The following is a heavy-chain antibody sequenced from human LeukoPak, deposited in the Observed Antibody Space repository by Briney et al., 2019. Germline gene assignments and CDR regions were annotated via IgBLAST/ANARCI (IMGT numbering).Heavy chain of an antibody. J-gene: IGHJ4*02. D-gene: IGHD6-13*01. CDR3: ARDSSTWRSFDS. CDR1: GGSLSSYY. V-gene: IGHV4-4*07. Sequence: SETLSLNCTVSGGSLSSYYWSWIRQPAGKGLEWIGRIYSSGSTNYNPSLKSRVTMSVDTSKNHFCLDVNSVTAADTAVYYCARDSSTWRSFDSWGQGTLVTVSS. CDR2: IYSSGST.